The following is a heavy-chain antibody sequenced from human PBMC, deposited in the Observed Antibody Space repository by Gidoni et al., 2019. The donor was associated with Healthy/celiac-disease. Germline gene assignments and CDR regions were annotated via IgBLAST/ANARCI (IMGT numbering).Heavy chain of an antibody. CDR1: GFTFSSYG. V-gene: IGHV3-30*18. J-gene: IGHJ4*02. CDR3: AKDHTPQGWFGELLPDS. D-gene: IGHD3-10*01. Sequence: QVPLLVSGGGVVQPGRSLRLSCAASGFTFSSYGMHWVRQAPGKGLEWVAVISYDGSNKYYADSGKGRFTISRDNSKNTLYLQMNSLRAEDTAVYYGAKDHTPQGWFGELLPDSWGQGTLVTVSS. CDR2: ISYDGSNK.